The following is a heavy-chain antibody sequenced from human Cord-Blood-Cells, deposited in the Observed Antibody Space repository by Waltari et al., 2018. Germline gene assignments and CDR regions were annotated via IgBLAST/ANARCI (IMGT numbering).Heavy chain of an antibody. J-gene: IGHJ2*01. CDR3: ARSPNVLYFDL. V-gene: IGHV1-2*04. D-gene: IGHD3-10*02. Sequence: QVQLVQSGAEVKKPGASVKVSCKASGYTFTGYYMHWVRQAPGQGLEWMGGINPNSGGTNYEQKFQGWVTMTRDTSISAAYMELSRLRSDDTAVYYCARSPNVLYFDLWGRGTLVTVSS. CDR1: GYTFTGYY. CDR2: INPNSGGT.